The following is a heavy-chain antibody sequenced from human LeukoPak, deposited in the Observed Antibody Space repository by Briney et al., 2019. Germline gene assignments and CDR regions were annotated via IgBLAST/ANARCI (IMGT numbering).Heavy chain of an antibody. Sequence: AGGSLRLSCVVSGFTFSSYSMNWVRQAPGKGLEWISYISGSSSTIYYADSVKGRFTISRDNAKSSLYLQMNSLRDEDTAVYYCATDPGYNAYWGQGTLVTVSS. D-gene: IGHD1-1*01. CDR2: ISGSSSTI. CDR1: GFTFSSYS. J-gene: IGHJ4*02. CDR3: ATDPGYNAY. V-gene: IGHV3-48*02.